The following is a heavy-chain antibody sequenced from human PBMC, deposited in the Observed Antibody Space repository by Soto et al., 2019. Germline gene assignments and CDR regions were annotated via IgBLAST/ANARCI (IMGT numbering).Heavy chain of an antibody. Sequence: SETLSLTCTVSGDSISTADYYWNWIRQPPGKGLEWIGYIYYSGNTYYIPSLKSRVTISVDTSKNQISLKLNSVTAADTAVYYSDRGLYSTSSLFDSWGQGTLVTVSS. D-gene: IGHD6-6*01. CDR3: DRGLYSTSSLFDS. J-gene: IGHJ4*02. CDR1: GDSISTADYY. V-gene: IGHV4-30-4*01. CDR2: IYYSGNT.